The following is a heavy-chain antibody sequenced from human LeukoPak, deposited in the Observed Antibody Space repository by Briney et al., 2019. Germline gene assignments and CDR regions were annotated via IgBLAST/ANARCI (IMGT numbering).Heavy chain of an antibody. CDR2: IYSGGST. J-gene: IGHJ6*03. Sequence: PGGSLRLSCAASGFTVSSNYMSWVRQAPGKGLEWVSVIYSGGSTYYADSVKGRFTISRDNSKNTLYLQMNSLRAEDTAVYYCAKSPYYYGSGSSGIYYMDVWGKGTTVTISS. CDR3: AKSPYYYGSGSSGIYYMDV. V-gene: IGHV3-53*01. CDR1: GFTVSSNY. D-gene: IGHD3-10*01.